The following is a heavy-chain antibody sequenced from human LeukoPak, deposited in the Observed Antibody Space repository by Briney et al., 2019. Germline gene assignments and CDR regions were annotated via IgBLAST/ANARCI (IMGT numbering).Heavy chain of an antibody. CDR3: ARARLDMVATVDFDY. CDR2: ICYSGST. CDR1: GGSISSGDYY. Sequence: PSETLSLTCTVSGGSISSGDYYWSWIRQPPGTGLEWIGYICYSGSTYYNPSLKSRVTISVDTSKNQFSLKLSSVTAADTAVYYCARARLDMVATVDFDYWGQGTLVTVSS. D-gene: IGHD5-12*01. J-gene: IGHJ4*02. V-gene: IGHV4-30-4*01.